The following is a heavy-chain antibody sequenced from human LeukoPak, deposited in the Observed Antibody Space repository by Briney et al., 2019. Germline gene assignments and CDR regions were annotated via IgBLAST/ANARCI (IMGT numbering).Heavy chain of an antibody. V-gene: IGHV1-3*01. CDR1: GYTFTSYA. CDR2: INAGNSNT. D-gene: IGHD4-17*01. Sequence: ASVKVSCKASGYTFTSYAMHWVRQAPGQRLEWMGWINAGNSNTKYSQKFQGRVTITRDTSASTAYMELSSLRSEDTAVYYCASEGENGVSFDYWGQGTLVTVSS. CDR3: ASEGENGVSFDY. J-gene: IGHJ4*02.